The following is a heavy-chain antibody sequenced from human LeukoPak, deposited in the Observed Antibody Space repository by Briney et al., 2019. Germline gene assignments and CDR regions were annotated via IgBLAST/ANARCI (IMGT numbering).Heavy chain of an antibody. Sequence: GGSLRLSCAASGFTFSTYAMSWVRQAPGKGLEWVSSISGSATNTYYADSVKGRFTISRDKSKNTLDLQMNSLRAGDTAVYYCAKARYYDSSGPFDYWGQGTLVTVSS. CDR1: GFTFSTYA. CDR2: ISGSATNT. D-gene: IGHD3-22*01. CDR3: AKARYYDSSGPFDY. V-gene: IGHV3-23*01. J-gene: IGHJ4*02.